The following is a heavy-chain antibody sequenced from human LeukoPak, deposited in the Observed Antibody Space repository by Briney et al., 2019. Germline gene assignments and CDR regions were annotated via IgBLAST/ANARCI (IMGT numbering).Heavy chain of an antibody. CDR1: GGSPSGYY. Sequence: PSETLSLTCAVYGGSPSGYYCSWIRPPPGKGREWIGEINHSGSTNYNPSLKSRVTISVDTSKNQFSLKMSSVTAADTAVYYCARGDITIFGVVANRFDPWGQGTLVTVSS. J-gene: IGHJ5*02. CDR3: ARGDITIFGVVANRFDP. CDR2: INHSGST. V-gene: IGHV4-34*01. D-gene: IGHD3-3*01.